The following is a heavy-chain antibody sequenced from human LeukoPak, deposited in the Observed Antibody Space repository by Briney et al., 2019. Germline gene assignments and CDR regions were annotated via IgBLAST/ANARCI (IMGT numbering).Heavy chain of an antibody. J-gene: IGHJ6*02. D-gene: IGHD3-3*01. V-gene: IGHV4-31*11. CDR2: IYYSGST. Sequence: SETLSLTCAVYGGSFSGYYWSWIRQHPGKGLEWVGYIYYSGSTYYNPSLKSRVTISVDTSKNQFSLKLSSVTAADTAVYYCARVGWSGWDYYYYGMDVWGQGTTVTVSS. CDR1: GGSFSGYY. CDR3: ARVGWSGWDYYYYGMDV.